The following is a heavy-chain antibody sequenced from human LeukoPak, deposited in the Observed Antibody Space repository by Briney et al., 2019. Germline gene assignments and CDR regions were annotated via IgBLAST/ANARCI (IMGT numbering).Heavy chain of an antibody. CDR3: ARDSSGWYSAFDI. V-gene: IGHV3-48*04. J-gene: IGHJ3*02. D-gene: IGHD6-19*01. CDR2: ISSSSSTI. CDR1: GFTFRSYS. Sequence: PGGSLRLSCVASGFTFRSYSMNWVRQAPGKGLEWVSYISSSSSTIYYADSVKGRFTISRDNAKNSLYLQMNSLRAEDTAVYYCARDSSGWYSAFDIWGQGTMVTVSS.